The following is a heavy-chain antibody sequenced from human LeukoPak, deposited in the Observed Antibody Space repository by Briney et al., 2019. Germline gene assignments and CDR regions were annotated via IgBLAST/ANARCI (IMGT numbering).Heavy chain of an antibody. Sequence: SSETLSLTCTVSGGSIGSYYWSWIRQPAGKGLEWIGRIYTSGSTNYNPSLKSRVTMSVDTSKNQFSLKLSSVTAADTAVYYCARARYCSGGSCYSGKYNWFDPWGQGTLVTVSS. CDR2: IYTSGST. J-gene: IGHJ5*02. D-gene: IGHD2-15*01. CDR3: ARARYCSGGSCYSGKYNWFDP. V-gene: IGHV4-4*07. CDR1: GGSIGSYY.